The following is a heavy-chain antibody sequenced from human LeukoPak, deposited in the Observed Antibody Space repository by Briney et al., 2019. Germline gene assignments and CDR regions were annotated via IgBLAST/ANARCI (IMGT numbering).Heavy chain of an antibody. CDR2: ISSSGSTI. J-gene: IGHJ4*02. CDR1: GFTFSSYG. Sequence: GGSLRLSCAASGFTFSSYGMSWVRQAPGKGLEWVSYISSSGSTIYYADSVKGRFTISRDNAKNSLYLQMNSLRAEDTAVYYCARVLGYEYYGSGSLEEYWGQGTLVTVSS. V-gene: IGHV3-48*04. D-gene: IGHD3-10*01. CDR3: ARVLGYEYYGSGSLEEY.